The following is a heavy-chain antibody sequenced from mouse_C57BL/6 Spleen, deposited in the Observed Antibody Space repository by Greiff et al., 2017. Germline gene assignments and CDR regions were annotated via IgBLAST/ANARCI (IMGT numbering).Heavy chain of an antibody. V-gene: IGHV1-59*01. CDR1: GYTFTSYW. D-gene: IGHD3-3*01. CDR3: ARRDWYYAMDY. J-gene: IGHJ4*01. CDR2: IDPSDSYT. Sequence: QVQLQQPGAELVRPGTSVKLSCKASGYTFTSYWMHWVKQRPGQGLEWIGVIDPSDSYTNYNQKFKGKATLTVDTSSSTAYMQLSSLTSEDSAVYYCARRDWYYAMDYWGQGTSVTVSS.